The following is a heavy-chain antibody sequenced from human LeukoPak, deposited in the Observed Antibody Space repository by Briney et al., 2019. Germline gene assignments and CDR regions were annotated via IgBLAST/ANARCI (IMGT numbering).Heavy chain of an antibody. Sequence: ASVKVSCKASGYTFTGYYMHWVRQAPGQGHEWMGWINPNSGGTNYAQKFQGRVTMTRDTSISTAYMELSRLRSDDTAVYYCARDFNYYDSSGPDYWGQGTLVTVSS. D-gene: IGHD3-22*01. CDR1: GYTFTGYY. V-gene: IGHV1-2*02. J-gene: IGHJ4*02. CDR2: INPNSGGT. CDR3: ARDFNYYDSSGPDY.